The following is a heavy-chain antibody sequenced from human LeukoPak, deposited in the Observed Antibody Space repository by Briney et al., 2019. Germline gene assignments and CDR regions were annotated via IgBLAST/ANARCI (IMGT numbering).Heavy chain of an antibody. Sequence: GASVKLSCTASGVTSNSHAMSWVRQAPGQGLEWISRIIRSLGTTNYAQNFKDRVTLTADKSTNTAYLELNSLTSDDTAVYYCATTNDGGGYRCGDFFDFWGQGTLVTVSS. CDR1: GVTSNSHA. J-gene: IGHJ4*02. D-gene: IGHD3-22*01. CDR3: ATTNDGGGYRCGDFFDF. CDR2: IIRSLGTT. V-gene: IGHV1-69*04.